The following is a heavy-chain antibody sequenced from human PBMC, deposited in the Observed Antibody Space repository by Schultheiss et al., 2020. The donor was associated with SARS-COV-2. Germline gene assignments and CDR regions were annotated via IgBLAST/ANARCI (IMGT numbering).Heavy chain of an antibody. CDR1: GFTFSSYA. J-gene: IGHJ6*02. D-gene: IGHD3-9*01. CDR3: ARDRLRYFDWLLDYYGMDV. Sequence: GGSLRLSCAASGFTFSSYAMSWVRQAPGKGLEWVSAISGSGGSTYYADSVKGRFTISRDNSKNTLYLQMNSLRAEDTAVYYCARDRLRYFDWLLDYYGMDVWGQGTTVTVSS. CDR2: ISGSGGST. V-gene: IGHV3-23*01.